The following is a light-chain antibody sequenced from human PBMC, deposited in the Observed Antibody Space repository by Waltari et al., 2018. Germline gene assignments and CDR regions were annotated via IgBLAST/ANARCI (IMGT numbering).Light chain of an antibody. J-gene: IGLJ2*01. Sequence: QSVLTQPPSVSAAPGQRVYISCSGTNYNIGNNFVSWYQQFPGTAPRLLSYEKLKRQPGIPDRVSGPKADTSAGRGISRVQTGDEADYYCQTWDSSLNAVVFGGGTKVTVL. CDR1: NYNIGNNF. CDR2: EKL. CDR3: QTWDSSLNAVV. V-gene: IGLV1-51*02.